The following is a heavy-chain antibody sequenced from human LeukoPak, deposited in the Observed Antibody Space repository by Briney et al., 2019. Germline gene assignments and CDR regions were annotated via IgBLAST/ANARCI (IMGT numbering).Heavy chain of an antibody. CDR2: IFYSGST. J-gene: IGHJ4*02. D-gene: IGHD3-22*01. Sequence: PSETLSLTCTVSGGSISSISYYWGWIRQPPGKGLKWIGSIFYSGSTYYNPSLKSRVTISVDTSKNQFSLKLTSVTAADTAVYYCARVASSGYYPKINGYWGQGTLVTVSS. V-gene: IGHV4-39*07. CDR1: GGSISSISYY. CDR3: ARVASSGYYPKINGY.